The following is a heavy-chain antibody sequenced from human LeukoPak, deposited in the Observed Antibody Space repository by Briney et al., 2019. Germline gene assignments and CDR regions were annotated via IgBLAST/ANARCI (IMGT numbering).Heavy chain of an antibody. J-gene: IGHJ6*03. Sequence: GGSLRLSCAASGFTVSSNYMSWVRQAPRKGLEWVSVIYSGGSTYYADSVKGRFTISRDNSKNTLYLQMNSLRAEDTAVYYCARSAIVVVPAAPRDYCYYYYYMDVWGKGTTVTVSS. CDR2: IYSGGST. CDR3: ARSAIVVVPAAPRDYCYYYYYMDV. CDR1: GFTVSSNY. V-gene: IGHV3-66*02. D-gene: IGHD2-2*01.